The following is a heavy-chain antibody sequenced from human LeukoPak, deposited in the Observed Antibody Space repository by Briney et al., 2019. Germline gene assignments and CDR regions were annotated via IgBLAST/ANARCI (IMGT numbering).Heavy chain of an antibody. Sequence: GASVKVSCKASGYTFTSYDINWVRQATGQGLEWMGWMNPNSGNTGYAQKFQGRVTMTRNTSISTAYMELSSLRSEDTAVYYCARLVSSRAPYYYMDVWGKGTTVTVSS. V-gene: IGHV1-8*01. CDR2: MNPNSGNT. J-gene: IGHJ6*03. CDR3: ARLVSSRAPYYYMDV. D-gene: IGHD6-13*01. CDR1: GYTFTSYD.